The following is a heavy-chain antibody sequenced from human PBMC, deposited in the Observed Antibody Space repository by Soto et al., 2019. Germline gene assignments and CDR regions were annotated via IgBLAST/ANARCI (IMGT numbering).Heavy chain of an antibody. V-gene: IGHV4-34*01. CDR1: GGSFSGYY. J-gene: IGHJ4*02. CDR3: ARGKDYDYVWGSYRFAPVRNYFDY. D-gene: IGHD3-16*02. Sequence: SDTLSLGCAVYGGSFSGYYGSWIRQPPGKGLEWIGEINHSGSTNYNPSLKSRVTISVDTSKNQFSLKLSSVTAADTAVYYCARGKDYDYVWGSYRFAPVRNYFDYWGQGTLVTVSS. CDR2: INHSGST.